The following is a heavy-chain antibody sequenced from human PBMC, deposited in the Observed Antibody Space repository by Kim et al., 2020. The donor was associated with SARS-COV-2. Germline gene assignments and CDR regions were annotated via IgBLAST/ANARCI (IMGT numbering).Heavy chain of an antibody. D-gene: IGHD3-10*01. J-gene: IGHJ4*02. CDR2: ISGSSATI. Sequence: GGSLRLSCTASGFAFSSYAMSWVRQAPGTGLEWVSTISGSSATISYTDSVKGRFTISRDNSKNMLYLQMNSLRAEDTAVYYCAQFGQSDSYWGQGTLGT. CDR3: AQFGQSDSY. CDR1: GFAFSSYA. V-gene: IGHV3-23*01.